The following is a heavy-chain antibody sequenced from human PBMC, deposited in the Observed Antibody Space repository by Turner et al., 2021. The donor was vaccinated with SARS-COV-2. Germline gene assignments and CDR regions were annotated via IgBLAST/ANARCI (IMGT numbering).Heavy chain of an antibody. CDR1: GFTFRSYA. D-gene: IGHD5-12*01. CDR2: ISYDGSNK. V-gene: IGHV3-30-3*01. J-gene: IGHJ6*02. CDR3: ARDGGGIVATMGTIDYYYYAMDV. Sequence: QVQLVESGGGVVQPGRSLRLSCAASGFTFRSYAMHWVRQAPGKGLEWVAVISYDGSNKYYADSVKGRFTISRDNSKNTLYLQMNSLRAEDTAVYYCARDGGGIVATMGTIDYYYYAMDVWGQGTTVTVSS.